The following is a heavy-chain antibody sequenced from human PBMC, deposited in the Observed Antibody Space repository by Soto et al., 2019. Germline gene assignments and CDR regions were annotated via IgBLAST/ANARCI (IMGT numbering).Heavy chain of an antibody. Sequence: SVKVSCKASGGTFSSYAISWVRQAPGQGLEWMGGIIPIFGTANYAQKFQGRVTITADESTSTAYMELSSLRSEDTAVYYCAGTDGYAAHYYYYYGMDVWGQGTTVTVSS. J-gene: IGHJ6*02. CDR3: AGTDGYAAHYYYYYGMDV. D-gene: IGHD2-8*01. CDR1: GGTFSSYA. CDR2: IIPIFGTA. V-gene: IGHV1-69*13.